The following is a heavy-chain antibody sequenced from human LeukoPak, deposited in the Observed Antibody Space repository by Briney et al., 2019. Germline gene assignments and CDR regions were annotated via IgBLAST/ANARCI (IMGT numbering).Heavy chain of an antibody. Sequence: SETLSLTCTVSGGPLNSYYWIWIRRPPGKGLEGIGYVHYSGTTKYNPSLKGRVTISVDTSKNQFSLKVSSVTAADTAVYYCARHENWGSTKGDSFYIWGQGKMVTVSS. J-gene: IGHJ3*02. CDR2: VHYSGTT. D-gene: IGHD7-27*01. V-gene: IGHV4-59*08. CDR1: GGPLNSYY. CDR3: ARHENWGSTKGDSFYI.